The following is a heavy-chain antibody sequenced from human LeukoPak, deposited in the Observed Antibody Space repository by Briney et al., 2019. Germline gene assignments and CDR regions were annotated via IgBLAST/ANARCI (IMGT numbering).Heavy chain of an antibody. CDR1: GFTVSSSY. CDR3: ARDGPGRYSSSWHGGAFDI. J-gene: IGHJ3*02. D-gene: IGHD6-13*01. CDR2: IYSGGIT. V-gene: IGHV3-53*01. Sequence: HPGGSLILSCAASGFTVSSSYVSWVRQAPGKGLEWVSVIYSGGITYYADSVKGRFTFSRDNSKNTLYLQMNSLRVDDTAVYYCARDGPGRYSSSWHGGAFDIWGQGTMVTVSS.